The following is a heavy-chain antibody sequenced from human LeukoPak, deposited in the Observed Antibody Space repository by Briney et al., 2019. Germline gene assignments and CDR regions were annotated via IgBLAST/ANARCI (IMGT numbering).Heavy chain of an antibody. V-gene: IGHV3-23*01. CDR1: GFTFSSYA. CDR3: AQDWAMVTFYGMDV. Sequence: GGSLRLSCAASGFTFSSYAMSWVRQAPGKGLEWVSAISGSGGSTYYADSVKGRFTISRDNSKNTLYLQMNSLRAEDTAVYDCAQDWAMVTFYGMDVWAQGTTVTVSS. D-gene: IGHD5-18*01. CDR2: ISGSGGST. J-gene: IGHJ6*02.